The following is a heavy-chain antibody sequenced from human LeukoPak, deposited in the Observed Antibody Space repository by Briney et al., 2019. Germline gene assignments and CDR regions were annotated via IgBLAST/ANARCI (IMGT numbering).Heavy chain of an antibody. V-gene: IGHV4-39*07. Sequence: SETLSLTCTVSGGSISSSSYYWGWIRQPPGKGLEWIGSIYYSGSTYYNPSLKSRVTISVDTSKNQFSLKLSSVTAADTAVYYCARVGSAKPEYFQHWGQGTLVTVSS. J-gene: IGHJ1*01. CDR1: GGSISSSSYY. CDR2: IYYSGST. CDR3: ARVGSAKPEYFQH. D-gene: IGHD2-15*01.